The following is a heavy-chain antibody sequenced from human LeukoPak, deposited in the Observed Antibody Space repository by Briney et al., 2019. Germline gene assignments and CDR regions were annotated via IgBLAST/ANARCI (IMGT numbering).Heavy chain of an antibody. CDR1: GFPFTNYW. CDR2: IKEDGSVM. CDR3: ARDLWGSYSTGSYLDY. V-gene: IGHV3-7*01. J-gene: IGHJ4*02. Sequence: GGSLRLSCAVSGFPFTNYWMSWVRQAPGKGLEWVANIKEDGSVMYYVDSLKGRFTISRDSAQNSLYLQVNSLRVEDTAVYFCARDLWGSYSTGSYLDYWGQGALVTVSS. D-gene: IGHD6-19*01.